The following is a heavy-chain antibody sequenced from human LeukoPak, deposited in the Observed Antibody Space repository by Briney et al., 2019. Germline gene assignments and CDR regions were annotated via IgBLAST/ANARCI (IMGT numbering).Heavy chain of an antibody. CDR2: IYHTGST. CDR3: ARRGRNSSGWQDYL. CDR1: GGSISSYY. D-gene: IGHD6-25*01. J-gene: IGHJ4*02. Sequence: PSETLSLTSTVSGGSISSYYWSWIRQPPGKGLEWIANIYHTGSTNYNPSLSSRVTISIDTAKNQFSLKLTSVTAADTAVYYCARRGRNSSGWQDYLWGQGTLVTVSS. V-gene: IGHV4-59*01.